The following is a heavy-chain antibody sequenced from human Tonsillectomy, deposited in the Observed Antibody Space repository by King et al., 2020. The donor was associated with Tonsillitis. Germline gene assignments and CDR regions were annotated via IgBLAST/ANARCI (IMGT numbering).Heavy chain of an antibody. CDR1: GGSISSGGYY. V-gene: IGHV4-31*03. J-gene: IGHJ6*03. CDR2: IYYSGIT. Sequence: VQLQESGPGLVKPSQTLSLTCTVSGGSISSGGYYWNWIRQHPGKGQEWIGYIYYSGITYYNPSLKSRVSISVDTSKNQFSLKLTSVTAADTAVYYCARGPRYDFWSGPPYMDVWGKGTTVTVSS. D-gene: IGHD3-3*01. CDR3: ARGPRYDFWSGPPYMDV.